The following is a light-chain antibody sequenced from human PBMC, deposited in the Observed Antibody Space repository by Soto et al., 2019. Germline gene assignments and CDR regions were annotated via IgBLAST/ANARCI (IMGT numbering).Light chain of an antibody. CDR2: EVN. J-gene: IGLJ2*01. CDR1: SSDIGAY. V-gene: IGLV2-8*01. Sequence: HSVLTQPPSASGSPGQSVTFSCTGTSSDIGAYVSWYQHHPGKAPKLVISEVNTRPSGVPDRFSGSKSGNTASLTVSGLQAEDEADYYCGSYAGNNIVLFGGGTKLTVL. CDR3: GSYAGNNIVL.